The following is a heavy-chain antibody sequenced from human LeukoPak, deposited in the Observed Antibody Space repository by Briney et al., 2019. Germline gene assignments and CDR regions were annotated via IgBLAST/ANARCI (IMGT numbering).Heavy chain of an antibody. V-gene: IGHV1-2*02. D-gene: IGHD3-22*01. J-gene: IGHJ3*02. CDR3: ARATYYYDSSGYYLDAFDI. CDR2: INPNTGGT. CDR1: GYTFSGYH. Sequence: ASVKVSCKASGYTFSGYHMHWVRQAPGQGLEWMGWINPNTGGTNYAQKFQGRVTMTRDTSISTAYMELSSLRSEDTAVYYCARATYYYDSSGYYLDAFDIWGQGTMVTVSS.